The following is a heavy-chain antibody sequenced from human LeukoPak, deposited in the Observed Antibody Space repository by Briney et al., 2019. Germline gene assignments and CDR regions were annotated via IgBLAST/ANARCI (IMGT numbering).Heavy chain of an antibody. V-gene: IGHV3-11*04. CDR1: GFTFSDYY. J-gene: IGHJ3*02. CDR3: ARERIQWSDAFDI. CDR2: ISSSGSTI. Sequence: GGSLRLSCAASGFTFSDYYMSWIRQTPGKGLEWVSYISSSGSTIYYADSVKGRFTISRDNAKNSLYLQMNSLRAEDTAVYYCARERIQWSDAFDIWGQGTMVTVSS. D-gene: IGHD5-12*01.